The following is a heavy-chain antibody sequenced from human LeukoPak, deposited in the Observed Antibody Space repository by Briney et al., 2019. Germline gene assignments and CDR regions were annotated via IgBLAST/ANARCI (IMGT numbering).Heavy chain of an antibody. Sequence: AGGSLRLSCAASGFIFNNYWMSWVRQVPGKGLQWVANIKQDGSAKFYVDSVKGRFTISRDNTKNSLYLRMNSLRVEDTAVYYCARGDFSDYGDYVDAFDIWGQGTMVTVSS. CDR2: IKQDGSAK. D-gene: IGHD4-17*01. CDR1: GFIFNNYW. J-gene: IGHJ3*02. CDR3: ARGDFSDYGDYVDAFDI. V-gene: IGHV3-7*01.